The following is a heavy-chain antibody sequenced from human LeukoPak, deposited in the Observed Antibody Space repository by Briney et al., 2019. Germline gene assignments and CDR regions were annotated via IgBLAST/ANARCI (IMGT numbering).Heavy chain of an antibody. CDR3: AREDIDGTVTTLTPYYFDY. D-gene: IGHD4-17*01. CDR2: INHRGST. V-gene: IGHV4-34*01. Sequence: SETLSLTCAVYGGSFSDYYWTWIRQPPGKGLEWIGEINHRGSTHYNPSLKSRVTISVDTSKKQFSLKLSSVTAADTAVYYCAREDIDGTVTTLTPYYFDYWGQGTLVTVSS. J-gene: IGHJ4*02. CDR1: GGSFSDYY.